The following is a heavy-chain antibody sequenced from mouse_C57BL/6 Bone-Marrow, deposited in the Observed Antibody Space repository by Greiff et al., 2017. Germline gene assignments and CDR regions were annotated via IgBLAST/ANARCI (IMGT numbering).Heavy chain of an antibody. CDR3: ARQGIYYYGSSYDWFAY. CDR1: GFTFSSYG. D-gene: IGHD1-1*01. CDR2: ISSGGSYT. V-gene: IGHV5-6*01. Sequence: EVQGVESGGDLVKPGGSLKLSCAASGFTFSSYGMSWVRQTPDKRLEWVATISSGGSYTYYPDSVKGRLTISRDNAKNTLYLQMSSLKSEDTAMYYCARQGIYYYGSSYDWFAYWGQGTLVTVSA. J-gene: IGHJ3*01.